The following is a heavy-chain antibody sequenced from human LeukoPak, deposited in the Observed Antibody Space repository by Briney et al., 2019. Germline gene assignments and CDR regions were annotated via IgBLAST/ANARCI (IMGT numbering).Heavy chain of an antibody. J-gene: IGHJ4*02. Sequence: GRSLRLSCAASGFTFSSCAMSWVRQAPGKGLEWVSAISGSGAGTYYADSVKGRFTISRDNSKNTLYLQMNSLRAEDTAVYYCAKVSTPDYYDSSGYSGHYFDYWGQGTLVTVSS. CDR2: ISGSGAGT. CDR1: GFTFSSCA. V-gene: IGHV3-23*01. CDR3: AKVSTPDYYDSSGYSGHYFDY. D-gene: IGHD3-22*01.